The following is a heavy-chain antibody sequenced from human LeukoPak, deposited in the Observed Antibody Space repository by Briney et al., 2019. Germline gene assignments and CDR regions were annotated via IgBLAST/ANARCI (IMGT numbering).Heavy chain of an antibody. CDR3: ATRGGGQMVRGIPDAFDI. CDR1: GYSFTSYW. CDR2: IYPGDSDP. Sequence: GESLKISCKGSGYSFTSYWIGWVRQMPGKGLEWMGMIYPGDSDPRYSPSFRGQVTFSADKSISTAHPHWSSLKASDTAMYYCATRGGGQMVRGIPDAFDIWGQGTMVTVSS. J-gene: IGHJ3*02. D-gene: IGHD3-10*01. V-gene: IGHV5-51*01.